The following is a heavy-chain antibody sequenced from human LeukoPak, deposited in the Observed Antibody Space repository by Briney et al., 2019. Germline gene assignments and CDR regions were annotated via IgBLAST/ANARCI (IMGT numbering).Heavy chain of an antibody. CDR2: IYPGDSYT. D-gene: IGHD3-22*01. V-gene: IGHV5-51*01. CDR1: GYSFASYW. CDR3: ARPVTMIPPFDY. Sequence: GESLKISCKGSGYSFASYWIGWVRQMAGKGLEWMGIIYPGDSYTTYSPSFQGQVTISADKSISTAYLQRSSLKASDTAMYYCARPVTMIPPFDYWGQGTLVTVSS. J-gene: IGHJ4*02.